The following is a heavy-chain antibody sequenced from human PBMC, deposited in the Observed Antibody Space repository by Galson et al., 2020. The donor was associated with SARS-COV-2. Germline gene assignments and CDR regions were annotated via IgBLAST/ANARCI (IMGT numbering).Heavy chain of an antibody. D-gene: IGHD2-21*02. CDR3: ARGGSLRKHIVVVTATGAFDI. J-gene: IGHJ3*02. CDR2: IYPGDSDT. V-gene: IGHV5-51*01. CDR1: GYSFTSYW. Sequence: LGESLKISCQGSGYSFTSYWIGWVRQMPGKGLEWMGIIYPGDSDTSYSPSFQGQVTISADKSISTAYLQWISLKASDTAMYYCARGGSLRKHIVVVTATGAFDIWGQGTMVTVSS.